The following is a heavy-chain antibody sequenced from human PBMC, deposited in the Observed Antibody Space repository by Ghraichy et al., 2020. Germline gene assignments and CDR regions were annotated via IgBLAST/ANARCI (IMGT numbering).Heavy chain of an antibody. J-gene: IGHJ6*02. V-gene: IGHV1-24*01. D-gene: IGHD2-2*01. CDR3: ATALGYCSSTSCYRMGYYYYGMDV. CDR1: GYTLTELS. CDR2: FDPEDGET. Sequence: ASVKVSCKVSGYTLTELSMHWVRQAPGKGLEWMGGFDPEDGETIYAQKFQGRVTMTEDTSTDTAYMELSSLRSEDTAVYYCATALGYCSSTSCYRMGYYYYGMDVWGQGTTVTVSS.